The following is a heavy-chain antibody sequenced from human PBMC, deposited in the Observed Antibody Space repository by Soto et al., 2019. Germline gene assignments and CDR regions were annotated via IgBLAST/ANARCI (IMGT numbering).Heavy chain of an antibody. V-gene: IGHV4-61*01. CDR3: ARFVRSCSGTTCYTRADV. CDR2: IYSSGST. Sequence: SETLSLTCTVSGGSVSSDTHYWSWIRQPPGKRLEWIGLIYSSGSTNYNPSLKSRVTMSVDTSKNQFSLKLRSVIVADTAVYHCARFVRSCSGTTCYTRADVWGQGTTVTVSS. CDR1: GGSVSSDTHY. J-gene: IGHJ6*02. D-gene: IGHD2-2*02.